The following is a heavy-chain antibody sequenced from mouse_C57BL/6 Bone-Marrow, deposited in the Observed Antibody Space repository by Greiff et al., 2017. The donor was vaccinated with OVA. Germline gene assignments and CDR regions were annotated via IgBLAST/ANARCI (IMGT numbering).Heavy chain of an antibody. J-gene: IGHJ1*03. D-gene: IGHD2-4*01. CDR2: INPSSGYT. Sequence: VQLQQSGAELAKPGASVKLSCTASGYTFTSYWMHWVQQRPGQGLEWIGYINPSSGYTKYTQKFKDKATLTADKSSSTAYMQLSSLTYEDAAVYYCARNRYDYDRGGWYFDVWGTGTTVTVSS. CDR1: GYTFTSYW. V-gene: IGHV1-7*01. CDR3: ARNRYDYDRGGWYFDV.